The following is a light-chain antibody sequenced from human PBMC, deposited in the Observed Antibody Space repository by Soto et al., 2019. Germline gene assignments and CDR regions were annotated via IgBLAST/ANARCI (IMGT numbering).Light chain of an antibody. J-gene: IGKJ1*01. Sequence: EIVLTQSPGTLSLSPGERDTLSCRASQSVSNNYLAWYQQKPGQAPRLLIYGASSRATGIPDRFSGSGSGTDFTLTISRLEPEDFAVYYCQQYGSSRTFGPGTKVDIK. V-gene: IGKV3-20*01. CDR2: GAS. CDR1: QSVSNNY. CDR3: QQYGSSRT.